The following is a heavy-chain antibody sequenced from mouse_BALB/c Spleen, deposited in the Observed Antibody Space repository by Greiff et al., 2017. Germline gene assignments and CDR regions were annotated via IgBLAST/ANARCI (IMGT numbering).Heavy chain of an antibody. Sequence: EVQLQESGPGLVKPSQSLSLTCTVTGYSITSYYAWNWIRQFPGNQLEWMGYISYSGSTSYNPSLKSRISITRDTSKNQFFLQLNSVTTEDTATYYCARSDYYAMDYWGQGTSVTVSS. J-gene: IGHJ4*01. CDR2: ISYSGST. V-gene: IGHV3-2*02. CDR3: ARSDYYAMDY. CDR1: GYSITSYYA.